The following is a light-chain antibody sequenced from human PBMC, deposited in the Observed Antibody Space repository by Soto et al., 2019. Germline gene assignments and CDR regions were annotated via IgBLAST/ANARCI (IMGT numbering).Light chain of an antibody. CDR1: QTISNT. CDR2: ASS. CDR3: QQTYSTPIT. J-gene: IGKJ5*01. V-gene: IGKV1-39*01. Sequence: DIQMTQSPSSLSASVGVRVTITCRASQTISNTLNWYQQRPGKPPNLLIYASSTLQSGVPPRFSGGGSGTEFTLTISSLQPEDFATYYCQQTYSTPITFGQGTRLEIK.